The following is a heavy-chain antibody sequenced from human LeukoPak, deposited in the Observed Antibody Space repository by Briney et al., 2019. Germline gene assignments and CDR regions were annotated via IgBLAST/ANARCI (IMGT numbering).Heavy chain of an antibody. V-gene: IGHV3-30*04. Sequence: PGRSLGLSCAASGFTFSSSAMQWVRQAPGKGLEWVAVISYDGSKKYYADSVKGRFTISRDDSKNTLYLQMNSLRGEDTAVYHCARSRSASTSGWYDYFDYWGRGTLVTVSS. CDR1: GFTFSSSA. CDR2: ISYDGSKK. CDR3: ARSRSASTSGWYDYFDY. J-gene: IGHJ4*02. D-gene: IGHD6-19*01.